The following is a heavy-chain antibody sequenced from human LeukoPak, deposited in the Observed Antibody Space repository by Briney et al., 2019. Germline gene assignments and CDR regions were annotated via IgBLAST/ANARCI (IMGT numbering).Heavy chain of an antibody. D-gene: IGHD1-7*01. CDR3: ARHKGGTTYAC. V-gene: IGHV4-59*08. CDR2: ISYSGST. Sequence: SSETLSLTCTVSGGSISSYYWSWIRQPPGKGLEWIGYISYSGSTNYNASLQSRVTMSVDMSKNQFSLKVRSVTAADTAVYYCARHKGGTTYACWGQGTLVTVSS. J-gene: IGHJ4*02. CDR1: GGSISSYY.